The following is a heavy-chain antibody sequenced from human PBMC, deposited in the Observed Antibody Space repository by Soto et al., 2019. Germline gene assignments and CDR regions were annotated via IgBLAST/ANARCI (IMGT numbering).Heavy chain of an antibody. Sequence: EVQLLESGGGLVQPGGSLRLSCAASGFTFSSYAMNWVRQAPGKGLEWVSVISGSGGSTYYADAVKGRFIISRDNSKNTLYLQMNSLRAEDTAVFYCAKRTVGWYFDLWGRVTLVTVSS. CDR3: AKRTVGWYFDL. D-gene: IGHD4-17*01. CDR2: ISGSGGST. CDR1: GFTFSSYA. V-gene: IGHV3-23*01. J-gene: IGHJ2*01.